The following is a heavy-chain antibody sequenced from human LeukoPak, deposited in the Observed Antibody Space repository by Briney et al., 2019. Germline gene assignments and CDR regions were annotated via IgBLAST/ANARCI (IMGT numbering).Heavy chain of an antibody. CDR2: IYSGGST. J-gene: IGHJ6*03. D-gene: IGHD4-11*01. V-gene: IGHV3-53*01. Sequence: GGSLRLSCAASGFTVSSNYMSWVRQAPGKGLEWVSVIYSGGSTYYADSVKGRFTISRDNSKNTLYLQMNSLRAEDTAVYYCARFLTTVYYMDVWGKGTTVTVSS. CDR3: ARFLTTVYYMDV. CDR1: GFTVSSNY.